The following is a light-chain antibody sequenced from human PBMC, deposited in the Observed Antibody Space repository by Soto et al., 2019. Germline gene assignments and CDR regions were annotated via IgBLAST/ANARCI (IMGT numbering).Light chain of an antibody. CDR1: QSIASY. CDR3: QQSYITPLT. CDR2: EAS. Sequence: DIQMTQSPSSLSASLGDRVTITCRASQSIASYLNWYQQKPGKAPKLLIYEASSLHSGVPSRFSGSRSGTDFTLTISSLQPEDLAIYYCQQSYITPLTFGGGTTVEIK. V-gene: IGKV1-39*01. J-gene: IGKJ4*01.